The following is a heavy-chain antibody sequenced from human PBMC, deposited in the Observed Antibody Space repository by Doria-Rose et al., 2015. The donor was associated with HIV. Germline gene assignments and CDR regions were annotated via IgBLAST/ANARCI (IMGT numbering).Heavy chain of an antibody. CDR3: ARIKSSRWYHKYYFDF. CDR1: GVSLSSPGMG. J-gene: IGHJ4*02. D-gene: IGHD6-13*01. V-gene: IGHV2-26*01. Sequence: QITLKESGPVLVKPTETLTLTCTVSGVSLSSPGMGVSWIRQPPGKALEWLPNIFSDDERSYNTSLKSRLNISRGTSKSQVVLTMTDMDPVDTATYYCARIKSSRWYHKYYFDFWGQGTLVIASA. CDR2: IFSDDER.